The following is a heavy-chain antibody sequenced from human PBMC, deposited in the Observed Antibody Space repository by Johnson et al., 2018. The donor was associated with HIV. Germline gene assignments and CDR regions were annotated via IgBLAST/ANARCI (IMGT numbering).Heavy chain of an antibody. CDR3: ARKQWLEIPSDALDV. J-gene: IGHJ3*01. D-gene: IGHD6-19*01. CDR2: IYSDGSDT. Sequence: EVQLVESGGGVVQPGTSLRLSCAASGFIFRNYWMHWVRQTPGKGLVWVARIYSDGSDTAYADSVKGRFTISRDNAKKTLYLQMNRLRAEDTAVYYCARKQWLEIPSDALDVWGQGTMVTVSS. CDR1: GFIFRNYW. V-gene: IGHV3-74*03.